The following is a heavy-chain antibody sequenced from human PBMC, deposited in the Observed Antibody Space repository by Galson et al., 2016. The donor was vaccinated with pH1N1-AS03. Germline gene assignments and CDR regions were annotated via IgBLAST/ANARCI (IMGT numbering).Heavy chain of an antibody. V-gene: IGHV1-69*13. CDR1: GDTLSSYT. D-gene: IGHD3-10*01. CDR2: IIALVGST. CDR3: ARGGLSGGYIDS. J-gene: IGHJ4*02. Sequence: SVKVSCKAPGDTLSSYTVNGVRQAPGQGLEWMGGIIALVGSTSYALKFHGRVAMTADDSTNTAYMELASLTSEDTAVYYCARGGLSGGYIDSWGPGTLVTVSS.